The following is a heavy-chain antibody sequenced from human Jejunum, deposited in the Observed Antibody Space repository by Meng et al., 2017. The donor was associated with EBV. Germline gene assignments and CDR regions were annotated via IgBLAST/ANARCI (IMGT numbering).Heavy chain of an antibody. Sequence: QVQLQESGPGLVQPSVTPSLTCPVPGGSITSKNWWHWVRQSPEKGLEWIGEIFQSGSTNYNPSLKSRVTISVDTSKNQLSLKLTYVTAADTGVYYCARPGYCGEPSCYHRERHFDYWGQGTLVTVSS. CDR1: GGSITSKNW. D-gene: IGHD2-2*01. V-gene: IGHV4-4*02. J-gene: IGHJ4*02. CDR3: ARPGYCGEPSCYHRERHFDY. CDR2: IFQSGST.